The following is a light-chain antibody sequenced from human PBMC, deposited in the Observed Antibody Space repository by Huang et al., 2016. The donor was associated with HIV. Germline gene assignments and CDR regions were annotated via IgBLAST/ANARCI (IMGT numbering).Light chain of an antibody. J-gene: IGKJ2*01. CDR2: GAS. Sequence: EIIMTQSPATLSLSPGEGASLSCRANQSVATNLAWYLHRPVQSPRSLIFGASTRASGLPGRFRGSGSGTQFTLTVSGLQSEDFAVYYCQQYHNWPYTFGQGTKLEI. V-gene: IGKV3-15*01. CDR3: QQYHNWPYT. CDR1: QSVATN.